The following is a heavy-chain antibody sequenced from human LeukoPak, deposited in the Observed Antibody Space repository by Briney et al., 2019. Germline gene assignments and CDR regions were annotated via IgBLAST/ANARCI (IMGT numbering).Heavy chain of an antibody. CDR2: MNPNSGNT. CDR1: GGTFSSYT. Sequence: GASVKVSCKASGGTFSSYTINWVRQAPGHGLEWMGWMNPNSGNTGYAQKFQGRVTMTRNTSISTAYMELSSLRSEDTAVYYCAKVATWGEFDYWGQGTLVTVSS. D-gene: IGHD3-16*01. J-gene: IGHJ4*02. V-gene: IGHV1-8*01. CDR3: AKVATWGEFDY.